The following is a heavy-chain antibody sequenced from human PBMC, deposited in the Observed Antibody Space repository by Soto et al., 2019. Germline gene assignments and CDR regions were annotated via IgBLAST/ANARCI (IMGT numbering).Heavy chain of an antibody. J-gene: IGHJ6*02. V-gene: IGHV6-1*01. CDR2: TYYRSKWYN. D-gene: IGHD2-2*01. Sequence: SQTLSLTCAISGDSVSSNSAAWNWIRQSPSRGLEWLGRTYYRSKWYNDYAVSVKSRITINPDTSKNQSSLQLNSVTPEDTAVYYCARVPVGYCSSTSCYYYYYGMDVWGQGTTVTVSS. CDR3: ARVPVGYCSSTSCYYYYYGMDV. CDR1: GDSVSSNSAA.